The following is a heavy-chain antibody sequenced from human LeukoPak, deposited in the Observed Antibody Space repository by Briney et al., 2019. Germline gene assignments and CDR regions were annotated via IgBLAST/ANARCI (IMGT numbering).Heavy chain of an antibody. D-gene: IGHD1-7*01. V-gene: IGHV3-7*05. CDR1: GFTFSTYW. CDR3: AKEGVSGTGYFYGMDV. CDR2: IKQDGSEN. J-gene: IGHJ6*02. Sequence: GGSLRLSCAASGFTFSTYWMSWVRQAPGKGLEWVANIKQDGSENYYVDSVKGRFTISRDNAKNSLYLQMNSLRAEDTAVYYCAKEGVSGTGYFYGMDVWGQGTTVTVSS.